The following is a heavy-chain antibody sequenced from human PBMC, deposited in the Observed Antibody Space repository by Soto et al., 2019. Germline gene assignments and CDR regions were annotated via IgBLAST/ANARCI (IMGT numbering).Heavy chain of an antibody. CDR2: ISGSTTGI. CDR1: GFTFRDYY. Sequence: QVQLVESGGGLVKPGGSLRLSCAASGFTFRDYYMAWIRQAPGKGLEWISYISGSTTGIYYADSVKVRFTISRDNAETTLYLQLSGLRAEDTAVYYCARVAAVGIYYFDYWGQGTLVTVSS. D-gene: IGHD6-13*01. V-gene: IGHV3-11*01. J-gene: IGHJ4*02. CDR3: ARVAAVGIYYFDY.